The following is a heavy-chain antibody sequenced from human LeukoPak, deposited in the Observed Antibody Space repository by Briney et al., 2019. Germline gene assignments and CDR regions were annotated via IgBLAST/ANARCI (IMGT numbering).Heavy chain of an antibody. D-gene: IGHD3-22*01. J-gene: IGHJ4*02. CDR3: ASPRSGDSSGYYTI. CDR1: GFTFDDYG. V-gene: IGHV3-20*04. Sequence: PGGSLRLSCAASGFTFDDYGMSWVRQAPGKGLEWVSGINWNGGSTGYADSVKGRFTISRDNSKNTLYLQMNSLRAEDTAVYYCASPRSGDSSGYYTIWGQGTLVTVSS. CDR2: INWNGGST.